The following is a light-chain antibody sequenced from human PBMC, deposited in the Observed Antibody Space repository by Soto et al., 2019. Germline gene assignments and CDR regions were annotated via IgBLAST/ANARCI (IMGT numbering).Light chain of an antibody. CDR2: AAS. J-gene: IGKJ1*01. V-gene: IGKV1-39*01. CDR3: QQSYSTPWT. Sequence: IQMTQSPSFLSASVGDRVTITCRASQNISSYLNWYQQKPGKAPKLLIYAASSLQSGVPSRFSGSGSGTDFTLTISSLQPEDFATYYCQQSYSTPWTFGQGTKVDIK. CDR1: QNISSY.